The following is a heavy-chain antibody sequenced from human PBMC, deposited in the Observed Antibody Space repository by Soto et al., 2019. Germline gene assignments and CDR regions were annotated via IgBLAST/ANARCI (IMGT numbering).Heavy chain of an antibody. CDR2: IIPVFGTP. D-gene: IGHD3-16*02. CDR3: ARHLYDYVWGSYRH. J-gene: IGHJ4*02. V-gene: IGHV1-69*01. CDR1: GYIFKNYA. Sequence: QVQLVQSGAEVKETGSSVKVSCKASGYIFKNYAVTWLRQAPGQGLEWMGGIIPVFGTPDYSQKFRGRVTNSADGSTSTVYVEMSSLNSEDTAVYYCARHLYDYVWGSYRHWGQGTLVTVSS.